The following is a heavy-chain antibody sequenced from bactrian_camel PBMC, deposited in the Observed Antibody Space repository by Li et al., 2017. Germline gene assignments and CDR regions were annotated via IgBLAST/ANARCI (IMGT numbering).Heavy chain of an antibody. J-gene: IGHJ6*01. CDR2: ISSDGRT. D-gene: IGHD1*01. V-gene: IGHV3S55*01. Sequence: HVQLVESGGGSVQAGGSLRLSCTASGFAFDSDMGWFRLAPGNECELVSTISSDGRTYYSDSVKGRFTISQDKAKNTMYLQLNNLKPEDTSVYYCAADRGYGLGCLSDSGYWGQGTQVTGS. CDR1: GFAFDSD. CDR3: AADRGYGLGCLSDSGY.